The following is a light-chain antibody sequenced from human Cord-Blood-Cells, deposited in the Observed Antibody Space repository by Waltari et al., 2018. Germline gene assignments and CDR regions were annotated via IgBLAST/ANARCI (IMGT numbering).Light chain of an antibody. CDR1: SSDVGCYNY. CDR3: SSYTSSSTLV. Sequence: SALTQPASVSGSPGQSLTISCTGTSSDVGCYNYVSWYQQHPGKAPKLMIFDVSNRPSGVSNRFSGSKSGNTASLTISGLQAEDEADYYCSSYTSSSTLVFGGGTKLTVL. J-gene: IGLJ3*02. V-gene: IGLV2-14*03. CDR2: DVS.